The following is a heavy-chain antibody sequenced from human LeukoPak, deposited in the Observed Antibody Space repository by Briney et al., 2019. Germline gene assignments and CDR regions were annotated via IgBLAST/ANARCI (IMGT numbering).Heavy chain of an antibody. Sequence: GGSLRLSCAAPGFTVSSKYMSWVRQTPGKGLEWVSIITDSGSSTFYADSVKGRFFISRDTSINTLYLQMNSLGVDDTALYYCATVGGSCASSNCYAYFDFWGRGTLVTVSS. J-gene: IGHJ4*02. CDR3: ATVGGSCASSNCYAYFDF. CDR2: ITDSGSST. D-gene: IGHD3-16*01. CDR1: GFTVSSKY. V-gene: IGHV3-53*01.